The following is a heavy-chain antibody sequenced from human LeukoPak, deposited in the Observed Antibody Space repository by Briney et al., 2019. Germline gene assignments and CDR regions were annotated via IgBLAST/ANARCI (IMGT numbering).Heavy chain of an antibody. D-gene: IGHD3-22*01. J-gene: IGHJ4*02. V-gene: IGHV3-30*18. Sequence: GGSLRLSCAAPGFTFSSYGMHWGRQGPGKGVGWGAVISYDGSNKYYADSVKGRFTISRDNSKNTLYLQMNSLRAEDTAVYYCAKELLDSSGYYPFGVVDYWGQGTLVTVSS. CDR3: AKELLDSSGYYPFGVVDY. CDR1: GFTFSSYG. CDR2: ISYDGSNK.